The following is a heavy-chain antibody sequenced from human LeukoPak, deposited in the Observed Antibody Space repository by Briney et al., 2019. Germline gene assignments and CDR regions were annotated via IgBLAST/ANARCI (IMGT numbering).Heavy chain of an antibody. V-gene: IGHV4-59*01. D-gene: IGHD3-22*01. J-gene: IGHJ3*02. CDR1: GGSISSYY. Sequence: PSETLSLTCTVSGGSISSYYWSWIRQPPGKGLEWIGYIYYSGSTNYNPSLKSRVTISVDTSKNQFSLKLSSVTAADTAVYYCARWDYYDSLGAFDIWGQGTMVTVSS. CDR2: IYYSGST. CDR3: ARWDYYDSLGAFDI.